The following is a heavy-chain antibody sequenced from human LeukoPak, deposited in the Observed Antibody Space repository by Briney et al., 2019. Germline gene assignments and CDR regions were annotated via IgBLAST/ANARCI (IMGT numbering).Heavy chain of an antibody. Sequence: SETLSLTCVVYGGSFSGYYWSWIRQPPGKGLEWIGEINHSGTTNYNPSLKSRVTISVDTSKNQFSLKLTSVTAADTAVYYCARGGLANYFDYWGQGTLVTVSS. CDR3: ARGGLANYFDY. CDR1: GGSFSGYY. J-gene: IGHJ4*02. CDR2: INHSGTT. V-gene: IGHV4-34*01. D-gene: IGHD3/OR15-3a*01.